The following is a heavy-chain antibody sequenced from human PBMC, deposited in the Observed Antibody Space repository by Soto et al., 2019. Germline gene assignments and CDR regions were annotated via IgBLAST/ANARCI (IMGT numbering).Heavy chain of an antibody. V-gene: IGHV3-48*02. J-gene: IGHJ6*02. Sequence: ESGGGLVQPGGSLRLSCAASGFTFSSYSMNWVRQAPGKGLEWVSYISSSSSTIYYADSVKGRFTISRDNAKNSLYLQMNSLRDEDTAVYYCARGGVGYGDYVTYYYYGMDVWGQGTTVTVSS. CDR2: ISSSSSTI. CDR1: GFTFSSYS. D-gene: IGHD4-17*01. CDR3: ARGGVGYGDYVTYYYYGMDV.